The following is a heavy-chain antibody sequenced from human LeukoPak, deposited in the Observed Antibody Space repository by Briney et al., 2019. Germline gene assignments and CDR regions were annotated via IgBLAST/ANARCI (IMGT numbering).Heavy chain of an antibody. CDR2: ISAYNGNT. CDR3: ARAEPDYADAFDI. J-gene: IGHJ3*02. Sequence: ASVKVSCKASGYTFTSYGISWVRQAPGQGLEWMGWISAYNGNTNYAQKLQGRVTMTTDTSTSTAYMELSSLRSEDTAVYHCARAEPDYADAFDIWGQGTMVTVSS. V-gene: IGHV1-18*01. CDR1: GYTFTSYG. D-gene: IGHD4-17*01.